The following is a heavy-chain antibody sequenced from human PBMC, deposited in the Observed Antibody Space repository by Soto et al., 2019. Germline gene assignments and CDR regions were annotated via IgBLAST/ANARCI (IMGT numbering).Heavy chain of an antibody. Sequence: SVKVSCKASGGTFSSYAIRWVRQAPGQGLEWMGGIIPIFGTANYAQKFQGRVTITADESTSTAYMELSSLRSEDTAVYYCARDIVFEDSSDNLAGYWGQGTLVTVS. J-gene: IGHJ4*02. D-gene: IGHD3-22*01. CDR3: ARDIVFEDSSDNLAGY. CDR1: GGTFSSYA. V-gene: IGHV1-69*13. CDR2: IIPIFGTA.